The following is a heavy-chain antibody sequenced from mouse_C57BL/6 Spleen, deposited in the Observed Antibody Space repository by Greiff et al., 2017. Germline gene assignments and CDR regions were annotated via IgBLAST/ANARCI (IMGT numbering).Heavy chain of an antibody. J-gene: IGHJ2*01. D-gene: IGHD1-1*01. CDR1: GYAFSSYW. CDR2: IYPGDGDT. CDR3: ARGGYYGSSYGDY. V-gene: IGHV1-80*01. Sequence: QVQLKESGAELVKPGASVKISCKASGYAFSSYWMNWVKQRPGKGLEWIGQIYPGDGDTNYNGKFKGKATLTADKSSSTAYMQLSSLTSEDSAVYFCARGGYYGSSYGDYWGQGTTLTVSS.